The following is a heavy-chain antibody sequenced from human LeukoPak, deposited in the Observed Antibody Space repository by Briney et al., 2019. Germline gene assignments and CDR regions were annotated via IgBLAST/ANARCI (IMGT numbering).Heavy chain of an antibody. Sequence: GASVKVSCKASGYTFTGYYMHWVRQAPGQGLEWMGWINPNTGVTNYAQKLQGRITMTRDTSISTAYMELSRLTSDDTAVYYCARGRLERLRNDFDYWGQGTLVTVSS. CDR1: GYTFTGYY. J-gene: IGHJ4*02. CDR3: ARGRLERLRNDFDY. D-gene: IGHD5-12*01. V-gene: IGHV1-2*02. CDR2: INPNTGVT.